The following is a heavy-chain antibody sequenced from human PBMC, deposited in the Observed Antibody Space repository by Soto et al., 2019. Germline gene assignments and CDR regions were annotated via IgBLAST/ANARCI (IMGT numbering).Heavy chain of an antibody. V-gene: IGHV4-59*01. CDR2: IYYSGST. D-gene: IGHD6-19*01. CDR3: ARRYSSGFDY. Sequence: SETLSLTCTVSGGSISGYYWSWIRQPPGKGLEWIGYIYYSGSTNYNPSLKSRVTISVDTSKNQFSLKLSSVTAADTAVYYCARRYSSGFDYWGQGTLVTV. J-gene: IGHJ4*02. CDR1: GGSISGYY.